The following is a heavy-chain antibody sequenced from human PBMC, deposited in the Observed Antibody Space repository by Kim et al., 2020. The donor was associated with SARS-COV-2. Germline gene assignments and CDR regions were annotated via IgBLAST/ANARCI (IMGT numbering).Heavy chain of an antibody. D-gene: IGHD3-10*01. V-gene: IGHV4-34*01. Sequence: SCKPSLKRRVTISVDTSKNQFSLKRSSVTAADTAVYYCARGLGSGSYYGFWGQGTLVTVSS. CDR3: ARGLGSGSYYGF. J-gene: IGHJ4*02.